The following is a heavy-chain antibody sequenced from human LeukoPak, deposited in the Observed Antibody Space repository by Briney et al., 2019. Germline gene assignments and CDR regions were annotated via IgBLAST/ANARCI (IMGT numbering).Heavy chain of an antibody. CDR3: AKGSGSYASGFDY. Sequence: PGESLRLFCEASGFTFSSYGMHWVRQAPGKGLDWVAFIRYDGSSEYYGDSVKGRFTISRDNSKNTLYLQMNSLRAEDTAVYYCAKGSGSYASGFDYWGQGTLVTVSS. J-gene: IGHJ4*02. V-gene: IGHV3-30*02. D-gene: IGHD1-26*01. CDR1: GFTFSSYG. CDR2: IRYDGSSE.